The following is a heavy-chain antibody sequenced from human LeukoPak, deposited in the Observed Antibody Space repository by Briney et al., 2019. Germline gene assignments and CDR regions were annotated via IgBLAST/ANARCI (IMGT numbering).Heavy chain of an antibody. D-gene: IGHD5/OR15-5a*01. V-gene: IGHV3-72*01. CDR1: GFSFVDPC. CDR2: IRNKANSYTT. Sequence: PGRSLRPSWAASGFSFVDPCIDWVRQAPGKGLEWIGRIRNKANSYTTEYPASVKGRFTVSRDDSKNSLFLQMNSLESEDTAVYYCARRNSVTQGLDNWGQGTLVTVSS. CDR3: ARRNSVTQGLDN. J-gene: IGHJ4*02.